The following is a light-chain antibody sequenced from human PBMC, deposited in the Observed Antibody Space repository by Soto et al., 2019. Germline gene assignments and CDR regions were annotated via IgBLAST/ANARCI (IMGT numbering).Light chain of an antibody. V-gene: IGKV3-20*01. CDR1: QSVSSSY. CDR2: GAS. J-gene: IGKJ2*01. Sequence: EIVLTQSPGTLSLSPGERATLSCRASQSVSSSYLAWYQQKPGQAPRLLIYGASSRATGIPDRFSGSGSGTDFTLTLSRPEPEDFAVYYCQQHGSSPPGSDTFGQGTKLEIK. CDR3: QQHGSSPPGSDT.